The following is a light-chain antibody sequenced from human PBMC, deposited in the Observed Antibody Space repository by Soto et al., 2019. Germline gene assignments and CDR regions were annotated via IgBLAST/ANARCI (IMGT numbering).Light chain of an antibody. V-gene: IGKV3-20*01. CDR2: GAS. J-gene: IGKJ1*01. CDR1: QGVRSNF. CDR3: QRYDTLRT. Sequence: EILFTQSPGTLSLSPGERATLSCRASQGVRSNFLAWYQQKPGQAPRLLIYGASNTATGIPDRLSGSGSGTDFTLTITRLEAEDSAMYYCQRYDTLRTFGQGTKVDIK.